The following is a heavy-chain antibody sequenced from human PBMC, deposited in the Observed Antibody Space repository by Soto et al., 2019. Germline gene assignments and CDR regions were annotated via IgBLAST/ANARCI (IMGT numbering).Heavy chain of an antibody. V-gene: IGHV3-30*18. CDR2: ISYDGSNK. CDR3: AKEYSGYDWDYYYGMDV. J-gene: IGHJ6*02. Sequence: VAVISYDGSNKYYADSVKGRFTISRDNSKNTLYLQMNSLRAEDTAVYYCAKEYSGYDWDYYYGMDVWGQGTTVTVSS. D-gene: IGHD5-12*01.